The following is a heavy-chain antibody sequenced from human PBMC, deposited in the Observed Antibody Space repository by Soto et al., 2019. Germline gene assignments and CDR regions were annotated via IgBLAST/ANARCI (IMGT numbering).Heavy chain of an antibody. CDR1: GGSVSSGSYY. Sequence: PSETLSLTCTVSGGSVSSGSYYWSWIRQPPGKGLEWIGYIYYSGSTNYNPSLKSRVTISVDTSKNQFSLKLSSATAADTAVYYCARQYHYYYDSSGYYYDGMDVWGQGTTVTVSS. D-gene: IGHD3-22*01. CDR3: ARQYHYYYDSSGYYYDGMDV. J-gene: IGHJ6*02. CDR2: IYYSGST. V-gene: IGHV4-61*01.